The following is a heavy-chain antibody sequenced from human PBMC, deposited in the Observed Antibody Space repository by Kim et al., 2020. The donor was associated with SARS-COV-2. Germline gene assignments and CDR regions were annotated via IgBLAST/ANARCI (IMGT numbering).Heavy chain of an antibody. V-gene: IGHV4-4*07. J-gene: IGHJ4*02. CDR3: SGYRPYYFDY. Sequence: STNYHPSRKRRDTMSVDTSKNQFSLKLSSVTAADTSVYYCSGYRPYYFDYWGQGTLVTVSS. D-gene: IGHD3-22*01. CDR2: ST.